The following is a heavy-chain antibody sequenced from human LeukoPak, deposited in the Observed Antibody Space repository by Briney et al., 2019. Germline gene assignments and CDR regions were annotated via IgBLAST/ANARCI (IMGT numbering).Heavy chain of an antibody. D-gene: IGHD3-3*01. Sequence: GASVKVSCKASGGTFSSYAISWVRQAPGQGLEWMGGIISIFGTANYAQKFQGRVTITTDESTSTAYMELSSLRSEDTAVYYCARSPTYYDFWSGYYTGRDYYYMDVWGKGTTVTVSS. CDR3: ARSPTYYDFWSGYYTGRDYYYMDV. V-gene: IGHV1-69*05. CDR1: GGTFSSYA. J-gene: IGHJ6*03. CDR2: IISIFGTA.